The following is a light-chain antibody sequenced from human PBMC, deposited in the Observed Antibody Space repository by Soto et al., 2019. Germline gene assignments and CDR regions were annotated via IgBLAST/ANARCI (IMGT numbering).Light chain of an antibody. CDR1: SSDIGSYKL. CDR3: CSYAGTSTWV. Sequence: QSVLTQPASVSGSPGQSITISCTGTSSDIGSYKLVSWYQQHPGKAPRLMIYEVTKRPSGVSYRFSASKSGNTASLTISGLQAEDEADYYCCSYAGTSTWVFGGGTKLTVL. V-gene: IGLV2-23*02. J-gene: IGLJ2*01. CDR2: EVT.